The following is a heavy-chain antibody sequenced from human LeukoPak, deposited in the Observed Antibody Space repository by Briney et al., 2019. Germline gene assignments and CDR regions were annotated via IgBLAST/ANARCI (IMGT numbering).Heavy chain of an antibody. CDR2: INAGNGNT. Sequence: ASVKVSCKASGYTFTSYAMHWVRQAPGQRLEWMGWINAGNGNTKYSQKFQGRVTITRDTSASTAYMELSSLRSEDTAVYYCARDRFRGSIAAAGALYGMDVWGQGTTVTVSS. V-gene: IGHV1-3*01. J-gene: IGHJ6*02. D-gene: IGHD6-13*01. CDR3: ARDRFRGSIAAAGALYGMDV. CDR1: GYTFTSYA.